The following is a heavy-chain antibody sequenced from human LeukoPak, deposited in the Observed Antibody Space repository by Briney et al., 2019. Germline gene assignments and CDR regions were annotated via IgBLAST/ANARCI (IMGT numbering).Heavy chain of an antibody. CDR1: GFTFSSYS. CDR2: ISSSSSYI. J-gene: IGHJ3*02. CDR3: ARDFYDSSGYNDAFDI. V-gene: IGHV3-21*01. Sequence: GGSLRLSRAASGFTFSSYSMNRVRQAPGKGLEWVSSISSSSSYIYYADSVKGRFTISRDNAKNSLYLQMNSLRAEDTAVYYCARDFYDSSGYNDAFDIWGQGTMVTVSS. D-gene: IGHD3-22*01.